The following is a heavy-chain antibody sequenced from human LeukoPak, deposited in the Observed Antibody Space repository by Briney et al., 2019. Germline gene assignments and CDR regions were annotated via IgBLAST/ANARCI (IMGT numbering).Heavy chain of an antibody. Sequence: PGGSLRLSCTASGFTFGDYAMSWVRQAPGKGLEWIGRIHTSGSTNYNPSLKSRVTISVDTSKNQFSLKLSSVTAADTAVYYCARHARYFAWFDPWGQGTLVTVSS. CDR1: GFTFGDYA. V-gene: IGHV4-4*07. CDR2: IHTSGST. D-gene: IGHD3-9*01. J-gene: IGHJ5*02. CDR3: ARHARYFAWFDP.